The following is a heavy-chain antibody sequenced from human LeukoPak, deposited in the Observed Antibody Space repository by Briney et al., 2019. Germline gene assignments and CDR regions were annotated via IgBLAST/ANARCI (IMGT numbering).Heavy chain of an antibody. V-gene: IGHV3-7*01. D-gene: IGHD2-21*01. CDR3: VRDSNYYENSGGRNVYYDALDI. CDR2: IKADGTVK. J-gene: IGHJ3*02. Sequence: GGSLRLSCEASGFSFSTFWMTWVRQAPGKGLEWVANIKADGTVKHSLDSMEGRFTISRDNARSSLYLQMNGLRAEDTAVYYCVRDSNYYENSGGRNVYYDALDIWGHGTMVTVSS. CDR1: GFSFSTFW.